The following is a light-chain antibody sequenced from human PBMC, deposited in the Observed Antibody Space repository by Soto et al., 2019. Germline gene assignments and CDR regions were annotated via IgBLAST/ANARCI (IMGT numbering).Light chain of an antibody. CDR1: SSDVGAYNY. CDR3: CSYAGSYDYV. J-gene: IGLJ1*01. CDR2: DVN. Sequence: RSVSGSPGQSVTISCTGSSSDVGAYNYVSWYQHNTGKAPKLLIYDVNKRPSGVPDRFSGSKFGNTASLTISGLQADDEATFYCCSYAGSYDYVFGTGTKVTVL. V-gene: IGLV2-11*01.